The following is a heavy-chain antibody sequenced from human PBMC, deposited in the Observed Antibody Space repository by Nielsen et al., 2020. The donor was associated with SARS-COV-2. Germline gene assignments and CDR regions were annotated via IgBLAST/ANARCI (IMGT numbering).Heavy chain of an antibody. CDR2: ISYDGSDQ. Sequence: GGSLRLSCAASGFTFSRFGMHWVRQPSGRGLEWVAYISYDGSDQYYEDSLKGRFTISRDNSKNILYLQMNNLRAEDTAVYYCVKDGAYYGVRGVVHFGYGGRGNLVTVSS. CDR3: VKDGAYYGVRGVVHFGY. J-gene: IGHJ4*02. CDR1: GFTFSRFG. V-gene: IGHV3-30*18. D-gene: IGHD3-10*01.